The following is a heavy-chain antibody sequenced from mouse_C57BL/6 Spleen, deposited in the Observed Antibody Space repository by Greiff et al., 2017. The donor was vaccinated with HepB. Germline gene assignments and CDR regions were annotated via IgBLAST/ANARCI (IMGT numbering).Heavy chain of an antibody. Sequence: VQLQQSGPELVKPGASVKISCKASGFSFTGYYMNWVKQSPEKSLEWIGEINRSTGGTTYNKKFKAKATLTVDKSSSTAYMQIKGLTSEDSAVYYSARYYYGNYSWFAYWGQGTLVTVSA. CDR3: ARYYYGNYSWFAY. J-gene: IGHJ3*01. V-gene: IGHV1-42*01. CDR1: GFSFTGYY. D-gene: IGHD2-1*01. CDR2: INRSTGGT.